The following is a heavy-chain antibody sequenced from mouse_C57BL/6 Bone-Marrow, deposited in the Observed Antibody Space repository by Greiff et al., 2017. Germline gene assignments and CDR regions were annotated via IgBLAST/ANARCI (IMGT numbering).Heavy chain of an antibody. D-gene: IGHD1-1*01. V-gene: IGHV5-6*01. CDR3: ARPGDYYGSSLWYAMDY. J-gene: IGHJ4*01. CDR2: ISSGGSYT. Sequence: EVQLVESGGDLVKPGGSLKLSCAASGFTFSSYGMSWVRQTPDKRLEWVATISSGGSYTYYPDSVKGRFTISRDNAKNTLYLQMSSLKSEDTAMYYCARPGDYYGSSLWYAMDYWGQGTSVTVSS. CDR1: GFTFSSYG.